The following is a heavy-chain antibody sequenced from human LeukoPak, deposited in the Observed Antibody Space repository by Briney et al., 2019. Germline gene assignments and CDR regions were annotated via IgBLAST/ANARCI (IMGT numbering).Heavy chain of an antibody. CDR1: GFTFGDYA. V-gene: IGHV3-49*04. J-gene: IGHJ4*02. CDR3: RGEHYYDSSGYFGDY. CDR2: IRSKAYGGTT. Sequence: GRSLRLSCTASGFTFGDYAMSWVRQAPGKGLEWVGFIRSKAYGGTTEYAASVKGRFTISRDDSKSIAYLQMNSLKTEDTAVYYCRGEHYYDSSGYFGDYWGQGTLVTVSS. D-gene: IGHD3-22*01.